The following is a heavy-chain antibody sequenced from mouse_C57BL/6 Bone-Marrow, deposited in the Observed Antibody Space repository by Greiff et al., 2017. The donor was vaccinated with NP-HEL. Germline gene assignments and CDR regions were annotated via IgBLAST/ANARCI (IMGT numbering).Heavy chain of an antibody. Sequence: VQLKQSGPELVKPGASMKISCKASGYSFTDYNMNWVKQSNGKSLEWIGVINPNYGTTSYNQKFKGKATLTVDQSSSTAYMQLNSLTSEDSAVYYCARGIYYDYARGAYWGQGTLVTVSA. J-gene: IGHJ3*01. D-gene: IGHD2-4*01. CDR1: GYSFTDYN. V-gene: IGHV1-39*01. CDR2: INPNYGTT. CDR3: ARGIYYDYARGAY.